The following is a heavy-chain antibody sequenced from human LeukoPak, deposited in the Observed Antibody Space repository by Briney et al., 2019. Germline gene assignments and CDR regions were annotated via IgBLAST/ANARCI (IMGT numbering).Heavy chain of an antibody. D-gene: IGHD3-9*01. Sequence: PSETLSLTCTVSGGSISSYYWSWIRLPPGKGLEWIGYLSKSGNTNYSPPLKSRVTIFGDTSKNQFFLKLSSVTAADTAAYYCARARYVNSFYAFDIWGQGTLVTVSS. J-gene: IGHJ3*02. CDR1: GGSISSYY. V-gene: IGHV4-59*01. CDR3: ARARYVNSFYAFDI. CDR2: LSKSGNT.